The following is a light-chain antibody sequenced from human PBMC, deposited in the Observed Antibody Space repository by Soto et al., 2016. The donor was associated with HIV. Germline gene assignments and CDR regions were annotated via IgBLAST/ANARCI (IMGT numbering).Light chain of an antibody. V-gene: IGLV3-21*03. CDR2: DDS. CDR1: NIGSKS. CDR3: QVWDVNNVHYV. J-gene: IGLJ1*01. Sequence: SYVLTQSPSVSVAPGKTARITCGGINIGSKSVHWYQQKPGQAPVLVVIDDSDRPSGIPERFSGSNSGNTATLTISRVDAGDEADYYCQVWDVNNVHYVFGTGTKLTVL.